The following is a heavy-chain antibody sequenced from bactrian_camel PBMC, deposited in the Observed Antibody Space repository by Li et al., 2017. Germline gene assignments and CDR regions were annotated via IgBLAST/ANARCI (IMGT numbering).Heavy chain of an antibody. J-gene: IGHJ4*01. Sequence: HVQLVESGGGSVQAGESLRLSCTMSGYNRHCMGWFRQTPGKEREGVAAIDNDGQTRYAESVKGRFAITKENGNNVLYLQMDKLTPEDTAMYYCAADHRWTLCSISLDYIHVVQGTQVTVS. V-gene: IGHV3S53*01. CDR2: IDNDGQT. CDR1: GYNRHC. D-gene: IGHD2*01.